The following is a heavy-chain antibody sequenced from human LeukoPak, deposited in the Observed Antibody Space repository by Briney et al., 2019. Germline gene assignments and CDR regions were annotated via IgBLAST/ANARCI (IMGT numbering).Heavy chain of an antibody. Sequence: GGSLRLSCAASGFTFSSYWMHWVRQAPGKGLVWVSRINSDGSSTSYADSVKGRFTVSRDNAKNTLYLQMNSLRDEDTAVYYCARGTTWVSPGYWGQGTLVTVSS. CDR3: ARGTTWVSPGY. V-gene: IGHV3-74*01. J-gene: IGHJ4*02. CDR2: INSDGSST. D-gene: IGHD4-11*01. CDR1: GFTFSSYW.